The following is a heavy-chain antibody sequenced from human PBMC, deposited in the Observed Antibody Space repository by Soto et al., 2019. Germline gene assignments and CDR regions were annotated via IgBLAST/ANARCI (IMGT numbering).Heavy chain of an antibody. CDR2: VYYSVST. V-gene: IGHV4-39*01. J-gene: IGHJ5*02. CDR3: VRGSAPQA. CDR1: GDSISSRSYY. Sequence: QLQMQESGPGLVKPSETLSLTCTVSGDSISSRSYYWGWIRQPPGKGLEWIGSVYYSVSTYYNPSLKSRVTISVDTSKHQLSLKLSSVTAADTAVYYCVRGSAPQAWGQGTLVTVSS.